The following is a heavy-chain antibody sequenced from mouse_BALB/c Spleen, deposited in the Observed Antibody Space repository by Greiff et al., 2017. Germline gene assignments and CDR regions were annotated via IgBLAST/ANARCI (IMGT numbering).Heavy chain of an antibody. CDR2: ISNGGGST. J-gene: IGHJ4*01. V-gene: IGHV5-12-2*01. CDR1: GFTFSSYT. CDR3: ARPPYGNYYAMDY. D-gene: IGHD2-1*01. Sequence: EVKLVESGGGLVQPGGSLKLSCAASGFTFSSYTMSWVRQTPEKRLEWVAYISNGGGSTYYPDTVKGRFTISRDNAKNTLYLQMSSLKSEDTAMYYCARPPYGNYYAMDYWGQGTSVTVSS.